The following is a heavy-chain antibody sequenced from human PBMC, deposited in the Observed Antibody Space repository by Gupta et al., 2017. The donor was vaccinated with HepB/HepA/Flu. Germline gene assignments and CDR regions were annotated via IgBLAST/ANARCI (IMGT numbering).Heavy chain of an antibody. CDR2: INAKNGAT. CDR3: ARDSTTSSSPSLDY. V-gene: IGHV1-2*04. Sequence: QVKLVQSGAGVKKPGASVKVSCKASGDTFTHSSIHWVRQAPGQGLEWMGWINAKNGATSDAQKFQGWVTRTRDTSITTANMELSSLKPDDTAVYYCARDSTTSSSPSLDYWGQGTLVTVSS. CDR1: GDTFTHSS. J-gene: IGHJ4*02. D-gene: IGHD2-2*01.